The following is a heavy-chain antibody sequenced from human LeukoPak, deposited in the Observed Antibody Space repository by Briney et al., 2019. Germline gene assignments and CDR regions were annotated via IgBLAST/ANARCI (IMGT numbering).Heavy chain of an antibody. CDR1: GGSISSYY. D-gene: IGHD4-11*01. Sequence: SETLSLTCTVSGGSISSYYWSWIRQPPGKGLEWIGYIYYSGSTNYNPSLKSRVTISVDTSKNQFSLKLGSVTAADTAVYYCAREGSNYGFDYWGQGTLVTVSS. J-gene: IGHJ4*02. V-gene: IGHV4-59*01. CDR2: IYYSGST. CDR3: AREGSNYGFDY.